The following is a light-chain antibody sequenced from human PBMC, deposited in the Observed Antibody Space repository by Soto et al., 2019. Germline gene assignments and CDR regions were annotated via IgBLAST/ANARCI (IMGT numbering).Light chain of an antibody. CDR1: QGISSY. J-gene: IGKJ5*01. V-gene: IGKV1-9*01. Sequence: DIQLTQSPSFLSASVGDRVTMTCRASQGISSYLVWYQQRPGTAPKLLIYAASTLQSGVPSRFSGSGSGTEFTLTISSLQPEDFATYYCQQLNTYPITFGLGTRLEIK. CDR3: QQLNTYPIT. CDR2: AAS.